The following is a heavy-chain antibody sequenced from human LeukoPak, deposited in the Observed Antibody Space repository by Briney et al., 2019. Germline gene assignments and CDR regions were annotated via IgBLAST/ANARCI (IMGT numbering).Heavy chain of an antibody. J-gene: IGHJ5*02. CDR3: ARGLAGWGYNWFDP. V-gene: IGHV4-59*08. D-gene: IGHD6-19*01. CDR1: GGSISSYY. Sequence: SETLSLTCTVSGGSISSYYWSWIRQPPGKGLEYIGYIYYSGSTNYNPSLKSRVTISVDTSKNQFSLKLRSVTAADTAVYYCARGLAGWGYNWFDPWGQGTLVTVSS. CDR2: IYYSGST.